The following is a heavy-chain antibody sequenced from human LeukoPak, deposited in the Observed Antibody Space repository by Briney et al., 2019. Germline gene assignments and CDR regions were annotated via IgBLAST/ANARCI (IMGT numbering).Heavy chain of an antibody. D-gene: IGHD1-26*01. CDR1: GGSISSSTYY. J-gene: IGHJ4*02. CDR2: IYYTGST. CDR3: ARSNIMGTTRAFDY. Sequence: SETLSLTCTVSGGSISSSTYYWGWIRQPPGKGLEWIGNIYYTGSTYYNPSLKSRVTISLDTSKNQFSLKLSSVTAADTAVYYCARSNIMGTTRAFDYWGQGTLVTVSS. V-gene: IGHV4-39*07.